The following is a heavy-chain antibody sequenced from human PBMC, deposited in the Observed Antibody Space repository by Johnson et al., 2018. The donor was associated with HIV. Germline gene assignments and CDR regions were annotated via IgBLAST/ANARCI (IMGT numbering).Heavy chain of an antibody. CDR3: ARDLAGHNAFDI. CDR1: GFTFSSYA. V-gene: IGHV3-30*14. Sequence: QMQLVESGGGVVQPGRSLRLSCAASGFTFSSYAMHWVRQAPGKGLEWVAVISYDGSNKYYADSVKGRFTISRDNSKNTLYLQMNSLRAEDTAVYYCARDLAGHNAFDIWGQGTMVTVSS. J-gene: IGHJ3*02. D-gene: IGHD6-19*01. CDR2: ISYDGSNK.